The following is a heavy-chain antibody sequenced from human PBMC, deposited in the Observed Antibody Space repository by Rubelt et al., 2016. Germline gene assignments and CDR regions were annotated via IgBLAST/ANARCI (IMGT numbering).Heavy chain of an antibody. V-gene: IGHV4-59*12. CDR3: ARDYSYYGMDV. CDR1: GGSISSYY. Sequence: QVQLQESGPGLVKPSETLSLTCTVSGGSISSYYWSWIRQPPGKGLEWIGSIYYSGSTYYNPSLKSRVTISVDTSKNQFSLNLSSVTAADTAVYYCARDYSYYGMDVWGQGTTVTVSS. J-gene: IGHJ6*02. CDR2: IYYSGST. D-gene: IGHD4-11*01.